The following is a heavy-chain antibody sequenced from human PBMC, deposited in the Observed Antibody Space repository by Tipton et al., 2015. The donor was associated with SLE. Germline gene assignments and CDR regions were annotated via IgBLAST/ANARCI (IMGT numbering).Heavy chain of an antibody. CDR3: ARGDLPGYDILTGYPFDY. Sequence: SLRLSCAASGFTFSDYYMSWIRQAPGKGLEWVAVISYDGSNKYYADSVKGRFTISRDNSKNTLYLQMNSLRAEDTAVYYCARGDLPGYDILTGYPFDYWGQGTLVTVSS. CDR2: ISYDGSNK. D-gene: IGHD3-9*01. V-gene: IGHV3-30-3*01. CDR1: GFTFSDYY. J-gene: IGHJ4*02.